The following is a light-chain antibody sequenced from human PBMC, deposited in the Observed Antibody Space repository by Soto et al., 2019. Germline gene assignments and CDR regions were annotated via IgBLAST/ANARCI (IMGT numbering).Light chain of an antibody. V-gene: IGLV1-40*01. CDR1: RSNIGAGYD. CDR3: RSYDSSLSGSGV. CDR2: GNS. J-gene: IGLJ2*01. Sequence: QSVLTQPPSVSGAPGQRVTISCTGSRSNIGAGYDVHWYQQLPGTAPKPLIYGNSNRPSGVPDRFSGSKSGTSASLAITGLQAEDEADYYCRSYDSSLSGSGVFGGGTKLTVL.